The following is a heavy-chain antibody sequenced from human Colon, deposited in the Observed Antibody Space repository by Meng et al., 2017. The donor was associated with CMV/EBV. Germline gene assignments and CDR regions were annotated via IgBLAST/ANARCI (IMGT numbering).Heavy chain of an antibody. CDR3: ARDGIRGVFFFDY. CDR1: GFTFTGHY. J-gene: IGHJ4*02. D-gene: IGHD1-14*01. V-gene: IGHV1-2*02. Sequence: QVELGQAGAEVKGPGASVKVSCKASGFTFTGHYMHWVRQAPGQGLEWMGWIDANSGGTNYAQKFQGRLTMTRDTSISTVYMELNRLRSDDTAVYFCARDGIRGVFFFDYWGQGTLVTVSS. CDR2: IDANSGGT.